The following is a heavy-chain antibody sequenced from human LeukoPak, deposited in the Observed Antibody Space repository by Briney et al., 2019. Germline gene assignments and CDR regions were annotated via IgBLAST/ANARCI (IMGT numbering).Heavy chain of an antibody. V-gene: IGHV1-2*02. J-gene: IGHJ4*02. CDR1: GYTFTGYY. Sequence: ASVKVSCKASGYTFTGYYMHWVRQAPGQGLEWMGWINPNSGGTNYAQKFQGRVTMTRDTSISTAYMELSRLRSDDTAVYYCARVGITFGGGDYWSQGTLVTVSS. D-gene: IGHD3-16*01. CDR3: ARVGITFGGGDY. CDR2: INPNSGGT.